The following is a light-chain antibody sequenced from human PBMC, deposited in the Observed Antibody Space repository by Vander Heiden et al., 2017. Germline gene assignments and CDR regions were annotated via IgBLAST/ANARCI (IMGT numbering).Light chain of an antibody. Sequence: SYVLTQPPSVSVAPGQTARITCGGNNIRSKSVYWYQQKPGQAPVLVVGDGGGRPSGIPERFSGSNSENTATLTISRVEAGEEADYYCQVWDSSSDHVVFGGGTKVTVL. CDR3: QVWDSSSDHVV. CDR1: NIRSKS. V-gene: IGLV3-21*02. J-gene: IGLJ2*01. CDR2: DGG.